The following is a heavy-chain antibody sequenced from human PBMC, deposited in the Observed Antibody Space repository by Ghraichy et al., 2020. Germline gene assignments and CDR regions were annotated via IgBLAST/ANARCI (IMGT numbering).Heavy chain of an antibody. Sequence: GGSLRLSCAASGFTFSSYSMNWVRQAPGKGLEWVSYISSSSSTIYYADSVKGRFTISRDNAKNSLYLQMNSLRDEDTAVYYCARDGKIFSRGVVINADYWGQGTLVTVSS. J-gene: IGHJ4*02. V-gene: IGHV3-48*02. CDR1: GFTFSSYS. CDR2: ISSSSSTI. D-gene: IGHD3-3*01. CDR3: ARDGKIFSRGVVINADY.